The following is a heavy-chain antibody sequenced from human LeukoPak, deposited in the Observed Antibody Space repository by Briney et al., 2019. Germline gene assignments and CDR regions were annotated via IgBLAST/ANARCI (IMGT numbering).Heavy chain of an antibody. CDR3: ARDLDCSSTSCYIRWFDP. CDR2: VIPIFGTA. CDR1: GGTFSSYA. D-gene: IGHD2-2*02. V-gene: IGHV1-69*13. J-gene: IGHJ5*02. Sequence: GASVKVSCKASGGTFSSYAISWVRQAPGQGLEWMGGVIPIFGTANYAQKFQGRVTITADESTSTAYMELSSLRSEDTAVYYCARDLDCSSTSCYIRWFDPWGQGTLVTVSS.